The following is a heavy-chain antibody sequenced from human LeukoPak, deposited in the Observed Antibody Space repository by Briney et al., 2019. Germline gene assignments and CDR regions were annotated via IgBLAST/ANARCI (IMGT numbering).Heavy chain of an antibody. D-gene: IGHD3/OR15-3a*01. CDR3: ARQTGSGLFILP. V-gene: IGHV4-39*01. CDR1: GVSISSSNSY. Sequence: SETLSLTCTVSGVSISSSNSYWGWIRQPPGKGLEWIGSIYYSGNTYYNASLKSQVSISVDTSKNQFSLRLTSVTAADTAVYYCARQTGSGLFILPGGQGTLVTVSS. J-gene: IGHJ4*02. CDR2: IYYSGNT.